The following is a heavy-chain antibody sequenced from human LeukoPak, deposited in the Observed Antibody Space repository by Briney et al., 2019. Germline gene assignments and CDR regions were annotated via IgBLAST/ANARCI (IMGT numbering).Heavy chain of an antibody. J-gene: IGHJ4*02. CDR3: ARGLVARIGRVFEY. CDR2: IYDSGSTT. V-gene: IGHV4-59*01. CDR1: GGSISSYF. Sequence: SETLSLTCTVSGGSISSYFWTWIRQPPGKGLEWIGDIYDSGSTTRYNPSLRSRVTISADTSKNQFSLNLSSVTAADTAVYYCARGLVARIGRVFEYWGQGILVTVSS. D-gene: IGHD6-19*01.